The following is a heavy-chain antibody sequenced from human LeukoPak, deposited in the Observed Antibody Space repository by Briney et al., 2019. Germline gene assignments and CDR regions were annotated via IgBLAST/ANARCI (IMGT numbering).Heavy chain of an antibody. V-gene: IGHV4-4*09. D-gene: IGHD3-9*01. CDR2: IYTSGST. CDR1: GGSISSYY. CDR3: VRWGYFDWLPSPNDAFDV. Sequence: PSETLSLTCTVSGGSISSYYWSWIRQPPGKGLEWIGYIYTSGSTNYNPSLKSRVTISVDTSKNQFSLKLSSVTAADTAVYYCVRWGYFDWLPSPNDAFDVWGQGTMVTVSS. J-gene: IGHJ3*01.